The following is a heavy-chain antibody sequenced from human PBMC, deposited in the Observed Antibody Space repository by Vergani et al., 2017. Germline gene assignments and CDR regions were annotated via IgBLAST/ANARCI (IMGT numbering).Heavy chain of an antibody. J-gene: IGHJ4*02. CDR2: IYHSGST. V-gene: IGHV4-38-2*01. CDR3: ARQGLNDSFDY. CDR1: GYYISSGYY. Sequence: QVQLQESGPGLVKPSETLSLTCAVSGYYISSGYYWGWIRQPPGKGLEWIGSIYHSGSTYYNPSLKSRVTISVDTSKIQFSLKLSSVTAADTAVYYCARQGLNDSFDYWGQGTLVTVSS. D-gene: IGHD2-21*02.